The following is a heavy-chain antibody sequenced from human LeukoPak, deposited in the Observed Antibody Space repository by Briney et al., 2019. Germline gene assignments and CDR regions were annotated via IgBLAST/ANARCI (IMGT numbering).Heavy chain of an antibody. V-gene: IGHV3-21*01. CDR1: GSTFSIYS. CDR3: ARKGCSSISCLYYYYMDV. D-gene: IGHD2-2*01. J-gene: IGHJ6*03. CDR2: ISSSSSFI. Sequence: GGSLRLSCAASGSTFSIYSMNWVRQAPGKGLEWVSSISSSSSFIYYADSVKGRFTISRDNAKNSLYLQMNSLRAEDTAVYYCARKGCSSISCLYYYYMDVWGKGTTVTVSS.